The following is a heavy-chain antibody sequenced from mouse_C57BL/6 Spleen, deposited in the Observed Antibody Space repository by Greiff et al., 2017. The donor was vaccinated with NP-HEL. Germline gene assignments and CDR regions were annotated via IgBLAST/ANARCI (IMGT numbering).Heavy chain of an antibody. CDR3: ARSRDYGRPFDY. CDR1: GYAFTNYL. Sequence: QVQLKESGAELVRPGTSVKVSCKASGYAFTNYLIEWVKQRPGQGLEWIGVINPGSGGTNYNEKFKGKATLTADKSSSTAYMQLSSLTSEDSAVYFCARSRDYGRPFDYWGQGTTLTVSS. CDR2: INPGSGGT. D-gene: IGHD1-1*01. J-gene: IGHJ2*01. V-gene: IGHV1-54*01.